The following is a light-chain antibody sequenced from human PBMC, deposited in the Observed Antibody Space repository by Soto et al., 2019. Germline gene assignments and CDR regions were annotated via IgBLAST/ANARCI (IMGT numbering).Light chain of an antibody. Sequence: QSALTQPASVFGSPGQSITISRTGTSSDVGGYNYVSWYQQHPGKAPKLMIYEVRNRPSGVSTRFSGSKSGNTASLTISGLQAEDEADYYCSSYTSSSTSVIFGGGTKLTVL. J-gene: IGLJ2*01. CDR1: SSDVGGYNY. V-gene: IGLV2-14*01. CDR2: EVR. CDR3: SSYTSSSTSVI.